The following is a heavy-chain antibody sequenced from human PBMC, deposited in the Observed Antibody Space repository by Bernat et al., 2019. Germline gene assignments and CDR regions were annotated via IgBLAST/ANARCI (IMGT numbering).Heavy chain of an antibody. Sequence: EVQLVESGGGLVQPGGSLKLSCAASGFTFSDSAMHWVRQASGKGLEWVGRIRSKGNSYATAYAASVKGRFTISRDYLKNTAYLQMNSLKTEDTAVYYCTRPGDFWSTYYVDYWGQGTLVTVSS. V-gene: IGHV3-73*01. CDR2: IRSKGNSYAT. D-gene: IGHD3-3*01. CDR1: GFTFSDSA. CDR3: TRPGDFWSTYYVDY. J-gene: IGHJ4*02.